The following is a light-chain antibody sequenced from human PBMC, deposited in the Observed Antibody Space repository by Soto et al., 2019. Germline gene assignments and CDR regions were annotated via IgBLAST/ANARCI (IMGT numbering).Light chain of an antibody. J-gene: IGKJ5*01. CDR1: QSVSSY. CDR3: QQYNNWPPIT. Sequence: EIVLTQSPATLSLSPGERATLSCRASQSVSSYLAWYQQKPGQAPRLLIYGASSRATGIPDRFSGSGSGTDFTLTIRRLEPEDFAVYYCQQYNNWPPITFGQGTRLEIK. V-gene: IGKV3-11*01. CDR2: GAS.